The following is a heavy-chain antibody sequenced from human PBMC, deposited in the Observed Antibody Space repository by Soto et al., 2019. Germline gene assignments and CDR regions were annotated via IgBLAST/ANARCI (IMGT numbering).Heavy chain of an antibody. CDR3: ARVRGTAGKRYFDY. CDR2: IYYSGST. J-gene: IGHJ4*02. Sequence: SETLSLTCTVSGGSISSYYWSWIRQPPGKGLEWIGYIYYSGSTTHNPSLKSRVTISVDSSKNQFSLKLDSVTPADTAVYYCARVRGTAGKRYFDYWGPGTLVTVSS. CDR1: GGSISSYY. V-gene: IGHV4-59*01. D-gene: IGHD6-13*01.